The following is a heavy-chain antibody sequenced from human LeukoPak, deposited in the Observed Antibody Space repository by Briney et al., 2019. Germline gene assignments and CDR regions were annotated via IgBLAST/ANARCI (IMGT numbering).Heavy chain of an antibody. V-gene: IGHV4-59*08. CDR3: ARHEWSGLTRILVRGVIKEIDY. CDR2: IYYSGST. Sequence: SETLSLTCTVSGGSISSYYWSWIRQPPGKGLEWIGYIYYSGSTNYNPSLKSRVTISVDTSKNQFSLKLSSVTAADTAVYYCARHEWSGLTRILVRGVIKEIDYWGQGTLVTVSS. D-gene: IGHD3-10*01. CDR1: GGSISSYY. J-gene: IGHJ4*02.